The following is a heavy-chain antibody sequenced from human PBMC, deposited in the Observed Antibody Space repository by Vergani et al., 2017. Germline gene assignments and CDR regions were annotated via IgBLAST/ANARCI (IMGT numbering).Heavy chain of an antibody. CDR1: GATFRSNT. CDR2: INPNSGGT. CDR3: ARGGCSSTSCYRDNWFDP. D-gene: IGHD2-2*01. J-gene: IGHJ5*02. V-gene: IGHV1-2*02. Sequence: QVQLVQSGAEVKKPGSSVKVSCKASGATFRSNTISWVRQVPGQGLEWMGWINPNSGGTNYAQKFQGRVTMTRDTSISTAYMELSRLRSDDTAVYYCARGGCSSTSCYRDNWFDPWGQGTLVTVSS.